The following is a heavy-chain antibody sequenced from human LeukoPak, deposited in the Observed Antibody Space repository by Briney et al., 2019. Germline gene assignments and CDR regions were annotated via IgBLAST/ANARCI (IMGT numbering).Heavy chain of an antibody. CDR1: GGSFSGYY. Sequence: SSETLSLTCAVYGGSFSGYYWSWIRQPPGKGLEWIGEINHSGSSNYNPSLKSRVTISVDTSKNQFSLRLSSVTAADTAVYYCARGMGILSDSSGYYRYYFDYWGQGTLVTVSS. D-gene: IGHD3-22*01. V-gene: IGHV4-34*01. J-gene: IGHJ4*02. CDR2: INHSGSS. CDR3: ARGMGILSDSSGYYRYYFDY.